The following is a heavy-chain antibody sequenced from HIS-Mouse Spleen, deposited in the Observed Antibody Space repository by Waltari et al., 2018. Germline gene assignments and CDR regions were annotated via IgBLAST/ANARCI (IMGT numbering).Heavy chain of an antibody. CDR3: AREIPYSSSWYDWYFDL. D-gene: IGHD6-13*01. CDR1: AGSTSSSSYS. V-gene: IGHV4-39*07. Sequence: QLQLQESGPGLVKPSETLSPTCTVAAGSTSSSSYSLAWSRQPPGKGLARIGSIYYSGSTYYNPSLKSRVTVSVDTSKNQFSLKLSSVTAADTAVYYCAREIPYSSSWYDWYFDLWGRGTLVTVSS. CDR2: IYYSGST. J-gene: IGHJ2*01.